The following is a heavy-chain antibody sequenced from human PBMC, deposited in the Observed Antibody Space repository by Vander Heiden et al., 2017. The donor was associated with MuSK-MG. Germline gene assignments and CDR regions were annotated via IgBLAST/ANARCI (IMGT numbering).Heavy chain of an antibody. D-gene: IGHD3-22*01. CDR1: GYSISSGYY. Sequence: QVQLQESGPGLVKPSETLSLTCAVSGYSISSGYYWGWIRQPPGKGLEWIGSIYHSGSTYYNPSLKSRVTISVDTAKNQFSLKLSSVTAADTAVYYCARAYYYDSSGYYYAVGGLGTGWFDPWGQGTLVTVSS. CDR2: IYHSGST. J-gene: IGHJ5*02. CDR3: ARAYYYDSSGYYYAVGGLGTGWFDP. V-gene: IGHV4-38-2*01.